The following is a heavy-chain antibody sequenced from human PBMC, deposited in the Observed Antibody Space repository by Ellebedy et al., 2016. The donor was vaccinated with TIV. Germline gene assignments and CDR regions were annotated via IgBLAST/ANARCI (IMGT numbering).Heavy chain of an antibody. CDR1: GYTFTDYY. V-gene: IGHV1-2*02. Sequence: AASVNVSCKASGYTFTDYYVHWVRHAPGQGLEWMGWINPNSGGTIYAQKFQGRVTMTRDTSISTAYMELSRLKSDDTAVYYCARYISEYTSSWFNWFDPWGQGTLVTVSS. D-gene: IGHD6-13*01. J-gene: IGHJ5*02. CDR3: ARYISEYTSSWFNWFDP. CDR2: INPNSGGT.